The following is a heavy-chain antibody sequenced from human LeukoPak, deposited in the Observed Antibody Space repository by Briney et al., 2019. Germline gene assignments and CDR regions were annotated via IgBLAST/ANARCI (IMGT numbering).Heavy chain of an antibody. V-gene: IGHV4-39*01. D-gene: IGHD3-10*01. J-gene: IGHJ3*02. CDR2: IYYSGST. CDR1: GGSISSSSYY. Sequence: SETLSLTCTVSGGSISSSSYYWGWIRQPPGKGLEWIGSIYYSGSTYYNLSLKSRVTISVDTSKNQFSLKLSSVTAADTAVYYCARHNLGMAFDIWGQGTMVTVSS. CDR3: ARHNLGMAFDI.